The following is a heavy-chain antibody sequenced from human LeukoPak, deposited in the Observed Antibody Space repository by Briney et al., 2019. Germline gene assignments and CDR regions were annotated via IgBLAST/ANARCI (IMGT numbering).Heavy chain of an antibody. CDR1: GFTFSSLA. CDR2: IGGIGTVT. V-gene: IGHV3-23*01. D-gene: IGHD2-21*01. J-gene: IGHJ4*02. Sequence: GGSLRLSCAASGFTFSSLAMSWVRHAPGEGLEWVSYIGGIGTVTYYGDSVEGRFTLFRDNSKKTVHLEMSGLRADDTAVYYCAKDLYGDGGYCFEYWGQGTLVTVSS. CDR3: AKDLYGDGGYCFEY.